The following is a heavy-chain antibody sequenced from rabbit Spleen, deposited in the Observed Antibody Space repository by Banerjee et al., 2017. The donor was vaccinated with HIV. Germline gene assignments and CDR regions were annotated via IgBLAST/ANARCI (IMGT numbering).Heavy chain of an antibody. CDR2: IVPIFGIT. J-gene: IGHJ4*01. V-gene: IGHV1S40*01. CDR3: VREVAAKFNL. D-gene: IGHD4-1*01. CDR1: GFSFSSRYY. Sequence: QSLEESGGDLVKPGASLTLTCTASGFSFSSRYYMCWVRQAPGKGLEWIGYIVPIFGITYFANWVNGRFTISSHNAQNTVFLQLNSLTAADTATYFCVREVAAKFNLWGPGTLVTVS.